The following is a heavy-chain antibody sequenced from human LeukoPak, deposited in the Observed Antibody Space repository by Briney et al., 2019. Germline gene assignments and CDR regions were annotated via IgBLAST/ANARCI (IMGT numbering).Heavy chain of an antibody. D-gene: IGHD5-12*01. CDR2: IYTSGST. Sequence: SETLSLTCTVSGGSISSYYWSWIRQPAGKGLEWIGRIYTSGSTNYNPSLKSRVTMSVDTSKNQFSLKLSSVTAADTAVYYCARGDVVATTRSDLYYYYMDVWGKGTTVTVSS. CDR3: ARGDVVATTRSDLYYYYMDV. CDR1: GGSISSYY. V-gene: IGHV4-4*07. J-gene: IGHJ6*03.